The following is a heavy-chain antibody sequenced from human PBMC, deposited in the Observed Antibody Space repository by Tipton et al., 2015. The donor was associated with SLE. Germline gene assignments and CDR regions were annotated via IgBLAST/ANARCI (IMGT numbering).Heavy chain of an antibody. D-gene: IGHD6-25*01. CDR2: INWNSYNL. V-gene: IGHV3-9*01. J-gene: IGHJ4*02. Sequence: SLRLSCAASGFTFDDYAMHWVRQAPGKGLEWVSGINWNSYNLDYADSVRGRFTISRDNAKNSLYLEMNSLRPGDTAVYYCARGGGSVGQDPDYWGQGTLVTVSS. CDR1: GFTFDDYA. CDR3: ARGGGSVGQDPDY.